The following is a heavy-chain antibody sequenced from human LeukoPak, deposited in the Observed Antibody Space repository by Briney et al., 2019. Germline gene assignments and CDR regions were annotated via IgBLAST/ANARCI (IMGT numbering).Heavy chain of an antibody. V-gene: IGHV3-48*03. CDR3: ATTHDPRKKNYYYMDV. Sequence: GWSLRLSCAASGFTFSSYEMNWVRQAPGKGLEWVSYISSSGSTIYYADSVKGRFTISRDNSKNSLYLQMNSLRTEDTALYYCATTHDPRKKNYYYMDVWGKGTTVTISS. J-gene: IGHJ6*03. CDR2: ISSSGSTI. CDR1: GFTFSSYE. D-gene: IGHD1-14*01.